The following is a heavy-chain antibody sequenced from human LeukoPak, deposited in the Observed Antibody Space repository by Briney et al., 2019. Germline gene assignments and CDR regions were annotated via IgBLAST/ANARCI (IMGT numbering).Heavy chain of an antibody. Sequence: GRSLRLSCAASGFTFSSYGMHWARQAPGKGLEWVAVIWYDGSNKYYADSVKGRFTISRDNSKNTLYLQMNSLRAEDTAVYYCAKSRPDSSGYYPSYYFDYWGQGTLVTVSS. CDR3: AKSRPDSSGYYPSYYFDY. CDR1: GFTFSSYG. CDR2: IWYDGSNK. V-gene: IGHV3-33*06. J-gene: IGHJ4*02. D-gene: IGHD3-22*01.